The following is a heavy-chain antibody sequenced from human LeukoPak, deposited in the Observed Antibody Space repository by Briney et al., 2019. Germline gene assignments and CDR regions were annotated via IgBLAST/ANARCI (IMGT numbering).Heavy chain of an antibody. CDR2: MNPNSGNT. CDR3: ARGLAGDFWSGYRASDY. J-gene: IGHJ4*02. CDR1: GYAFTSYD. D-gene: IGHD3-3*01. Sequence: ASVKVSCKASGYAFTSYDINWVRQATGQGLEWMGWMNPNSGNTGYAQKFQGRVTITRNTSISTAYMELSSLRSEDTAVYYCARGLAGDFWSGYRASDYWGQGTLVTVSS. V-gene: IGHV1-8*03.